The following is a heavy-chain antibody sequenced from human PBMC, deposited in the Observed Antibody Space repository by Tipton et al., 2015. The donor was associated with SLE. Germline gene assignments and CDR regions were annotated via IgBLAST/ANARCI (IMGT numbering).Heavy chain of an antibody. V-gene: IGHV4-4*07. CDR3: ARGTTSFDY. J-gene: IGHJ4*02. CDR1: GGSISSYF. Sequence: TLSLTCTVSGGSISSYFWTWIRQPAGKGLEWIGRIYTSGSTNYNPSLKSRVTISVDKSKNQFSLKLSSVTAADTAVYYCARGTTSFDYWGQGTLVTVSS. D-gene: IGHD1-14*01. CDR2: IYTSGST.